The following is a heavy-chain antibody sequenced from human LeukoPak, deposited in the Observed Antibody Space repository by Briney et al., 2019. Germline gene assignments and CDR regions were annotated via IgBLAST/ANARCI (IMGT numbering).Heavy chain of an antibody. V-gene: IGHV3-30*18. CDR1: GFIFKTYA. Sequence: GGSLRLSCAASGFIFKTYAMHWVRQAPGKGLEWVAIISYDGSSTSYADSVKGRFTISRDNSKNTLYLQMSSLRTEDTAVYYCAKIEGSSSYYFDYWGQGTLVTVSS. CDR3: AKIEGSSSYYFDY. CDR2: ISYDGSST. J-gene: IGHJ4*02. D-gene: IGHD6-6*01.